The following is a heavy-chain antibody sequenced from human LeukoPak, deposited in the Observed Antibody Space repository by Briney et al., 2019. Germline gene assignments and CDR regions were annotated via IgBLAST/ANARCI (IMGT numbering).Heavy chain of an antibody. CDR2: INHSGST. V-gene: IGHV4-34*01. CDR1: GGSFSGYY. J-gene: IGHJ4*02. Sequence: SETLSLTRAVYGGSFSGYYWSWIRQPPGKGLEWIGEINHSGSTNYNPSLKSRVTISVDTSKNQFSLKLSSVTAADTAVYYCARLIGYFDYWGQGTLVTVSS. D-gene: IGHD2-15*01. CDR3: ARLIGYFDY.